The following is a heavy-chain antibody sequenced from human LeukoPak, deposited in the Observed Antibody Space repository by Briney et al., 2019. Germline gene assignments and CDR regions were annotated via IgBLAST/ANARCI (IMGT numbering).Heavy chain of an antibody. CDR2: ISGSGVST. CDR3: AKAGSGWIFDN. D-gene: IGHD6-19*01. Sequence: GGSLRLSCAPSGFTFSSYAMSWVRQAPGKGLEWVSGISGSGVSTYYADSVKGRFTISRDNSKNTLYLQMNSLRAEDTAVYYCAKAGSGWIFDNWGQGTLVTVSS. CDR1: GFTFSSYA. J-gene: IGHJ4*02. V-gene: IGHV3-23*01.